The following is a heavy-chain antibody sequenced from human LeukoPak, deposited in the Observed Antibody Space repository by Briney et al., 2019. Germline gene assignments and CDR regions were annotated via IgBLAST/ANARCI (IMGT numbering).Heavy chain of an antibody. CDR3: ARAVIVGAIFPPGY. J-gene: IGHJ4*02. CDR1: GYTFTGYY. CDR2: INPNSGGT. D-gene: IGHD1-26*01. Sequence: GASVKVSCKASGYTFTGYYMHWVRQAPGQGLEWMGRINPNSGGTNYAQKFQGRVTMTRDTSISTAYMELSRLTSDDTAVYYCARAVIVGAIFPPGYWGQGTLVTVSS. V-gene: IGHV1-2*06.